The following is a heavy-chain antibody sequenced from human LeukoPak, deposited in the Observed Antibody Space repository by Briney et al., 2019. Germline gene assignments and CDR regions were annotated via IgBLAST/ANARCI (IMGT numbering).Heavy chain of an antibody. J-gene: IGHJ4*02. V-gene: IGHV3-23*01. CDR1: GFIFRSYA. CDR2: ISGSGTST. D-gene: IGHD3-3*01. Sequence: RGSLRLSCAASGFIFRSYALSWVRQTPGKGLEWVAGISGSGTSTLYADSVKGRFTISRDNSKNTLYLQMNSLRAEDTAVYYCAKLDLVEFWSGYFDYWGQGTLVTVSS. CDR3: AKLDLVEFWSGYFDY.